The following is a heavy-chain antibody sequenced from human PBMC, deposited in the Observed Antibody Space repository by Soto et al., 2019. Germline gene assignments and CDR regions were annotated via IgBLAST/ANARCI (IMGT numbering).Heavy chain of an antibody. J-gene: IGHJ3*02. CDR3: AKEVHSSYWLNAFDI. CDR1: GFTFSSYS. Sequence: PGGSLRLSCAASGFTFSSYSMNWVRQAPGKGLEWVSYIGGSSNTKYYADSVKGRFTISRDNAKNSLYLQMNSLRDEDTAVYYCAKEVHSSYWLNAFDIWGQGTMVTVSS. V-gene: IGHV3-48*02. D-gene: IGHD6-6*01. CDR2: IGGSSNTK.